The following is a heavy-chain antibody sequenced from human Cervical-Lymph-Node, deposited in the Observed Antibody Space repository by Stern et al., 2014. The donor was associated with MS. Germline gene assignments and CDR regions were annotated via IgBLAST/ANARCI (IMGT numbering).Heavy chain of an antibody. CDR1: GGSITSNY. V-gene: IGHV4-59*08. J-gene: IGHJ4*02. D-gene: IGHD5-24*01. CDR3: ARHGPPRRRDDSNHPNFDY. Sequence: VQLVESGPGLVKPSETLSLTCTVSGGSITSNYWSWIRQPPGKGLEWIGYLYYSGNPNYNPALKSRVTTSVDTSKNQFSLRLSSVPAADTAVYYCARHGPPRRRDDSNHPNFDYWGPGTLVAVSS. CDR2: LYYSGNP.